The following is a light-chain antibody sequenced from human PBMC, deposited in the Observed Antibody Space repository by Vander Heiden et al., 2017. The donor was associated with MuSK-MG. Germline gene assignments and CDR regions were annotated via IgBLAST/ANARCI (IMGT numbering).Light chain of an antibody. CDR3: QQDNNWTT. J-gene: IGKJ4*01. CDR2: GAS. V-gene: IGKV3-15*01. Sequence: EIVLPKSPATLSVSPGERATLSCRASQSVSSNLEWYQQKPGQAPRLLIYGASTRANGIPDRFSGSGYGTEFTLTSSSRQYEDFAVYYWQQDNNWTTFGGGTKVEIK. CDR1: QSVSSN.